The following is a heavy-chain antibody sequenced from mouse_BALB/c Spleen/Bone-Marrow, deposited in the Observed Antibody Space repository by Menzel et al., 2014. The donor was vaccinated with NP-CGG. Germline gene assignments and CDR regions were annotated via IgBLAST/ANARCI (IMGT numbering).Heavy chain of an antibody. CDR2: ISSGGST. V-gene: IGHV5-6-5*01. CDR3: ARDDYDDQYYFDY. CDR1: GFTFSSYA. D-gene: IGHD2-4*01. Sequence: DVKLVESGGGLVKPGGSLKLSCAASGFTFSSYAMSWVRQTPEKRLEWVASISSGGSTYYPDSVKGRFTISRDNARNILYLQMSSLRSEDTAMYYCARDDYDDQYYFDYWAKAPLSQSPQ. J-gene: IGHJ2*01.